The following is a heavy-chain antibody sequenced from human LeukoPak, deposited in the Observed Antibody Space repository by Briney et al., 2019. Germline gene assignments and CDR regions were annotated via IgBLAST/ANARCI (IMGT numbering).Heavy chain of an antibody. CDR1: GFTFSSYA. Sequence: PGGSLRLSCAASGFTFSSYAMHWVRQAPGKGLEWVAVISYDGSNKYYADSVKGRFTISRDNSKNTLYLQMNGLRAEDTAVYYCSNQGGVLGYFDYWGQGTLVTVSS. CDR3: SNQGGVLGYFDY. CDR2: ISYDGSNK. V-gene: IGHV3-30*01. D-gene: IGHD4-11*01. J-gene: IGHJ4*02.